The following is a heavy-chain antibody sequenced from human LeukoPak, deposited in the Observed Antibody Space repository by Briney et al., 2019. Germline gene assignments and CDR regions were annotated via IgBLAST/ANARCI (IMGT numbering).Heavy chain of an antibody. V-gene: IGHV3-23*01. CDR1: GFTFSSYG. D-gene: IGHD5-12*01. CDR2: ISPGGPT. CDR3: AKDGAWLRFDD. J-gene: IGHJ4*02. Sequence: GGSLRLSCAASGFTFSSYGMSWVRQAPGKGLEWVSGISPGGPTYYADSVRGRFTISRDDPKNTLYLQMKNLRAEDTAVYYCAKDGAWLRFDDWGQGILVIVSS.